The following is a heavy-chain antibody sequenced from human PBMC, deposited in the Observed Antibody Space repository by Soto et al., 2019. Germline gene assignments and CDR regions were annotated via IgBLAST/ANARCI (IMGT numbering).Heavy chain of an antibody. D-gene: IGHD3-22*01. CDR3: ARDRDRHSSGLPSFDP. CDR1: VGSFSNYY. V-gene: IGHV4-59*13. CDR2: IYYTGTH. J-gene: IGHJ5*02. Sequence: SETLSLTCSVSVGSFSNYYWSWVRQPPGKRLEWIGYIYYTGTHDYNPSLRGRATISVDTSKDQFSLKLTPVTAADTAVYYCARDRDRHSSGLPSFDPWGQGILVTVSS.